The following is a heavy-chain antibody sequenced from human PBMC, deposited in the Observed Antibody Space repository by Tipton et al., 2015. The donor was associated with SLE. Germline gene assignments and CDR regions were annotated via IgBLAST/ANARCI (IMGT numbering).Heavy chain of an antibody. CDR1: GGSISSDNYF. CDR2: IYYSGST. CDR3: ARGELIEGFDP. V-gene: IGHV4-39*07. J-gene: IGHJ5*02. Sequence: TLSLTCSVSGGSISSDNYFWGWIRQPPGKALEWIGSIYYSGSTYYNPSLESRVTISVDTSKNQFSLKLSSVTAADTAVYYCARGELIEGFDPWGQGTLVTVAA. D-gene: IGHD3-22*01.